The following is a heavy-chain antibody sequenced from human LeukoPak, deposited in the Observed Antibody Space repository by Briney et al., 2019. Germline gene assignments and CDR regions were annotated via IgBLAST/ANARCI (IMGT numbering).Heavy chain of an antibody. V-gene: IGHV5-51*01. Sequence: GESLKIFCKGSGGSFTSYWIGWVRQMPGKGLEWMGIIYPGDCDTRYCPAFEDQGTISANKSISTAYLQWSSLKASDTAMYYCARLYDSSGYYVYWGQGTLVTVSS. D-gene: IGHD3-22*01. CDR3: ARLYDSSGYYVY. CDR2: IYPGDCDT. CDR1: GGSFTSYW. J-gene: IGHJ4*02.